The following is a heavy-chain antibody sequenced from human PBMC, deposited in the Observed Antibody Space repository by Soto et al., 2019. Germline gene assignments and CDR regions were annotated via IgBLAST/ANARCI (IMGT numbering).Heavy chain of an antibody. CDR2: IIPFFGAP. V-gene: IGHV1-69*01. J-gene: IGHJ4*02. Sequence: QVHLVQSGAEVKKPGSSVKVACKDSGGTFSSYSVNWVRQAPGQGLEWMGGIIPFFGAPNYAQKFQGRVTITADQSTNTVYMEVSSLTSEDTAVYYCATSRLYCGSYYFDYWGQGTLFTVSS. CDR1: GGTFSSYS. CDR3: ATSRLYCGSYYFDY. D-gene: IGHD1-26*01.